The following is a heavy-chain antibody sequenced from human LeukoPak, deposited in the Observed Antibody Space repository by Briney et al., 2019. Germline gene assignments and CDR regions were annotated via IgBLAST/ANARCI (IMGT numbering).Heavy chain of an antibody. Sequence: GGSLRLSCAASGFTFSSDSMNWVRQAPGKGLEWVSSISSSSSHIYYADSVKGRFTIFRDNAKNSLYLQMNSLRAEDTAVYYCTSNPPGIARDGAEYFQHWGQGTLVTVSS. CDR3: TSNPPGIARDGAEYFQH. CDR2: ISSSSSHI. V-gene: IGHV3-21*01. CDR1: GFTFSSDS. J-gene: IGHJ1*01. D-gene: IGHD6-13*01.